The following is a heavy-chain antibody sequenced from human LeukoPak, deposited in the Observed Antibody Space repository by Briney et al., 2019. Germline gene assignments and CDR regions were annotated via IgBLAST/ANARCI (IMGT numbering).Heavy chain of an antibody. CDR2: INPHTGGT. V-gene: IGHV1-2*02. J-gene: IGHJ6*03. Sequence: ASVKVSCKASGYTFTGYYMHWVRQAPGQGLEWMGWINPHTGGTHYAQKFQGTVTMTRDTSISTAYMELSSLRSDDTAVYYCARGVAGVYFYYYMDVWGKGTTVTVSS. D-gene: IGHD1-14*01. CDR1: GYTFTGYY. CDR3: ARGVAGVYFYYYMDV.